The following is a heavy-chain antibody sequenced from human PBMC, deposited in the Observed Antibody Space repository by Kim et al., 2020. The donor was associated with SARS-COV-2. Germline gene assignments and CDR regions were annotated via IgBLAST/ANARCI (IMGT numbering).Heavy chain of an antibody. CDR3: ARYHNQANWFDP. D-gene: IGHD3-10*01. V-gene: IGHV1-18*01. CDR1: GYPFDSYS. J-gene: IGHJ5*02. CDR2: ISTYNGNT. Sequence: ASVKVSCKTSGYPFDSYSIGWIRQAPGQGLEWMGWISTYNGNTDFAQKFRGRLTMTKDTPATTVYMELGSLRSDDTAVYYCARYHNQANWFDPWGQGTLV.